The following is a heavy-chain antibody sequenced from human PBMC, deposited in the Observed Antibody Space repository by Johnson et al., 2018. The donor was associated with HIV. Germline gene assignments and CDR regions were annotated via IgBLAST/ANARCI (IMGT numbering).Heavy chain of an antibody. CDR2: IYSGGNT. Sequence: VQLVESGGGLVKPGGSLRLSCVASGFTVSYNYMNWVRQAPGKGLEWVSVIYSGGNTFYADSVQGRFTISRDNAKNSLYLQMNSLRAEDTAVYYCARDRTSRQGGAFDIWGQGTMVTVSS. V-gene: IGHV3-53*01. CDR1: GFTVSYNY. J-gene: IGHJ3*02. CDR3: ARDRTSRQGGAFDI.